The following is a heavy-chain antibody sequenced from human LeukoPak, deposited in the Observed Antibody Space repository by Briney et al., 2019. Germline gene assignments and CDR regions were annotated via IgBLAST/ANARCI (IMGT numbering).Heavy chain of an antibody. D-gene: IGHD3-3*01. Sequence: ASVKVSCKASGGTFSSYAISWVRQAPGQGLEWMGGIIHIFGTANYAQKFQGRVTITADESTSTAYMELSSLRSEDTAVYYCARESRYDFWSGYYLDYWGQGTLVTVSS. CDR3: ARESRYDFWSGYYLDY. CDR1: GGTFSSYA. CDR2: IIHIFGTA. V-gene: IGHV1-69*13. J-gene: IGHJ4*02.